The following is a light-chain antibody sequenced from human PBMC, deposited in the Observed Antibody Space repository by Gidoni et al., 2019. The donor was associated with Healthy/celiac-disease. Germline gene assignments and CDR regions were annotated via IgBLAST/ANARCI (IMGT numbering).Light chain of an antibody. V-gene: IGKV3-15*01. CDR3: QHYNHWPPYT. CDR1: QSVSRN. J-gene: IGKJ2*01. Sequence: EIVMTQSLATLSVSPGERATLSCRASQSVSRNLAWYQQKPGQAPRLLIYDAFTRATGIPARFSGSGSGTEFTLTISSLQSEDFAVYYCQHYNHWPPYTFGQGTKLEIK. CDR2: DAF.